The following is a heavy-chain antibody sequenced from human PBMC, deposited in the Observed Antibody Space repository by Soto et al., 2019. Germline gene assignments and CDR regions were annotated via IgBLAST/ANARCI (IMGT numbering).Heavy chain of an antibody. D-gene: IGHD6-13*01. Sequence: QVQLVESGGGVVQPGRSLRLSCAASGFTFSHYGMNWVRQAPGKGLEWVAVIWYDGNEKYYADSVKGRFTISRDNSKNTLFLQMNSLRAEDTAVYYCTRWDGSSSSVRFDPWGQGTLVTVSS. V-gene: IGHV3-33*01. J-gene: IGHJ5*02. CDR1: GFTFSHYG. CDR2: IWYDGNEK. CDR3: TRWDGSSSSVRFDP.